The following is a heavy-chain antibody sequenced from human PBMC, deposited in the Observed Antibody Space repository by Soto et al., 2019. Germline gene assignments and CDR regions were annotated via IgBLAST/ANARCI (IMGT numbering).Heavy chain of an antibody. Sequence: GGSLRLSCAASGFTFSSYTMSWVRQAPGKGLEWISALSGSGISTYYADSVKGRFTISRDNSKHTLYLQMNSLRAEDTAVYYCAKEGEYSSGWDNFDYWGQGTLVIVSS. D-gene: IGHD6-19*01. V-gene: IGHV3-23*01. CDR1: GFTFSSYT. CDR2: LSGSGIST. CDR3: AKEGEYSSGWDNFDY. J-gene: IGHJ4*02.